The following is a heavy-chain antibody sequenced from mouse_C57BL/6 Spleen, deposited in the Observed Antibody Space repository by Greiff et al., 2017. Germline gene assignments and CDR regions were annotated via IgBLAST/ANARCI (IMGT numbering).Heavy chain of an antibody. Sequence: QVQLQQSGAELVKPGASVKLSCKASGYTFTSYWMQWVKQRPGQGLEWIGEIDPSDSYTNYNQKFKGKATLTVDTSSSTAYMQLSSLTSEDSAVYYCAELGGNYWGQGTTLTVSS. V-gene: IGHV1-50*01. CDR3: AELGGNY. D-gene: IGHD4-1*01. CDR1: GYTFTSYW. CDR2: IDPSDSYT. J-gene: IGHJ2*01.